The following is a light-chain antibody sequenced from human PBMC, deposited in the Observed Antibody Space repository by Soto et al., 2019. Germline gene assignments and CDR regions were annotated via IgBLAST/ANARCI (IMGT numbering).Light chain of an antibody. Sequence: QSVLTQPPSASGTPGQRVTISCSGTSSNIGSGFVYWYQHLPGTAPKLLIATNNERPSGVPDRFSGSKSGTSATLGITGLQTGDEADYYCGTWDSSLSAYVFGTGTNVTVL. CDR1: SSNIGSGF. CDR2: TNN. J-gene: IGLJ1*01. CDR3: GTWDSSLSAYV. V-gene: IGLV1-47*02.